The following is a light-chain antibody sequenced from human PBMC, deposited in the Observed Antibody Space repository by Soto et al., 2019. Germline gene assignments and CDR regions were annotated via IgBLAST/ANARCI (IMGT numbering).Light chain of an antibody. CDR2: GAS. Sequence: DTVLTQSPGTLSLSPGERATLSCRASQSVTSTYLAWYQQKPGQAPRLLIYGASIRATGIPDRFSGGGSGTDFTLTISRLEPEDFAVYYCQQYAYPPWTFGHGTKVEV. J-gene: IGKJ1*01. CDR1: QSVTSTY. V-gene: IGKV3-20*01. CDR3: QQYAYPPWT.